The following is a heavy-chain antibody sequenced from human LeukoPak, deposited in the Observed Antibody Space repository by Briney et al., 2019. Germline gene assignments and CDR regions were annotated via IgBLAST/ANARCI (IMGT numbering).Heavy chain of an antibody. CDR1: GFTFSTYA. Sequence: GGSLRLSCTASGFTFSTYAMGWARQAPGKGLVWISGIGANGDDTFYADSAKGRFTISRDNSKNTVYLQMNSLRAEDTALYYCVKAYTTSGTYLEPWGQGTLVTVSS. CDR3: VKAYTTSGTYLEP. D-gene: IGHD1-26*01. J-gene: IGHJ4*02. CDR2: IGANGDDT. V-gene: IGHV3-23*01.